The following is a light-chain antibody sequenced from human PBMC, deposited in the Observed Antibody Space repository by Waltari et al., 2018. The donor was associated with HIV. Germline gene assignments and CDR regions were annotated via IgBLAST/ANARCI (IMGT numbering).Light chain of an antibody. Sequence: QSVLTQPPSASGAPGQRVTMSCSGSSSNIGGNYVYWYQHLPGSAPKLLISRNNNRPPGFPDRFSGSKSGTSASLAISGLRSEDEADYYCAAWDDSLSGVLFGGGTKLTVL. J-gene: IGLJ3*02. CDR1: SSNIGGNY. CDR2: RNN. V-gene: IGLV1-47*01. CDR3: AAWDDSLSGVL.